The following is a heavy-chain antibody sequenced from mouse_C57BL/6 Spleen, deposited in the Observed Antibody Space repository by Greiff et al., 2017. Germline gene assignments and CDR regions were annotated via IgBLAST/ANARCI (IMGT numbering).Heavy chain of an antibody. Sequence: QVQLKQSGAELVRPGASVTLSCKASGYTFTDYEMHWVKQTPVHGLEWIGAIDPETGGTAYNQKFKGKAILTADKSSSTAYMELRSLTSEDSAVYYCTGFTTVVVRRFAYWGQGTLVTVSA. CDR3: TGFTTVVVRRFAY. V-gene: IGHV1-15*01. CDR1: GYTFTDYE. J-gene: IGHJ3*01. D-gene: IGHD1-1*01. CDR2: IDPETGGT.